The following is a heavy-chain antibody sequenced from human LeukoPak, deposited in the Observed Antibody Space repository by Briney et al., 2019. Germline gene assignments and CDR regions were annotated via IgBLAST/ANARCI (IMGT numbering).Heavy chain of an antibody. Sequence: SETLSLTCAVHGGSFSGNYWSWIRQSPGKGPEWIGEINHSGSTNYSPSLKSRVTISVDTSKNQFSLKLSSVTAADTAVYYCARSGGSGSYNWFDPWGQGTLVTVSS. D-gene: IGHD3-10*01. V-gene: IGHV4-34*01. CDR3: ARSGGSGSYNWFDP. CDR1: GGSFSGNY. J-gene: IGHJ5*02. CDR2: INHSGST.